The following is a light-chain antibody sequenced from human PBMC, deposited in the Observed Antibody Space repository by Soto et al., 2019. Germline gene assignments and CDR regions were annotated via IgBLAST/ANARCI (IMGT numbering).Light chain of an antibody. CDR2: ATS. Sequence: DIQMTHSPSSLSASVGDRVTITCRASQTPRTFLYWYQQKPGKAPKLLIYATSTLQSGVPSRFSGRDSGADFTLTINHLQPEEFATYNGKQPPYTFDPRNKEQIK. CDR3: KQPPYT. V-gene: IGKV1-39*01. J-gene: IGKJ2*01. CDR1: QTPRTF.